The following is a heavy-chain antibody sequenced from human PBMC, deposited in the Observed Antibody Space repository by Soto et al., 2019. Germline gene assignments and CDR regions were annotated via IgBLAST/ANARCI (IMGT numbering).Heavy chain of an antibody. CDR1: GGSISSSSYY. CDR3: ASDAYSRGSSDY. Sequence: QLQLQESGPGLVKPSETLSLTCTVSGGSISSSSYYWGWIRQPPGKGLEWIGSIYYSGSTYYNPSLKSRVTISVDTSKNQFSLKLSSVTAADTAVYYCASDAYSRGSSDYWGQGTLVTVSS. D-gene: IGHD6-13*01. J-gene: IGHJ4*02. V-gene: IGHV4-39*01. CDR2: IYYSGST.